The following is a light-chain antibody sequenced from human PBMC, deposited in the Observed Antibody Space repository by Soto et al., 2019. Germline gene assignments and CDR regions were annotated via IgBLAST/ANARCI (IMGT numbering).Light chain of an antibody. CDR1: SCSIASDY. CDR2: DNN. Sequence: KFMLTQPPSVSEAPEKTVTISCTRSSCSIASDYVRWYHRRPGSVPTTVIFDNNQRPSGVPDRFSGSIDRSSNSASLTISGLKTDDEDDYHCQSYDGGTWVFXGGTQMTVL. V-gene: IGLV6-57*04. J-gene: IGLJ3*02. CDR3: QSYDGGTWV.